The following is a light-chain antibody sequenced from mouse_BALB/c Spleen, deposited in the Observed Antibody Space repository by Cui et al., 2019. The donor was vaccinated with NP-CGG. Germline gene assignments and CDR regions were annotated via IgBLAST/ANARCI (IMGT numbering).Light chain of an antibody. CDR2: GTN. V-gene: IGLV1*01. Sequence: QAVVTQESALTTSPGGTVTLTCRSSTGAVTTYNYANWVQEKPDHLFTGLIGGTNNRAPGVPARFSGSLIGDKAALTITGAQTDDEAIYFCALWYSNHWVFGGGTKLTVL. CDR1: TGAVTTYNY. CDR3: ALWYSNHWV. J-gene: IGLJ1*01.